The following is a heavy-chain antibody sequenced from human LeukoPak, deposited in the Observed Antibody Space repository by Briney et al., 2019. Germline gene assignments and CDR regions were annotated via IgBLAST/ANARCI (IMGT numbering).Heavy chain of an antibody. CDR3: ARDLVY. D-gene: IGHD6-6*01. CDR1: DDSISRDF. J-gene: IGHJ4*02. Sequence: PSETLSLTCTASDDSISRDFWTWIRQPPGKGLEWIGYIRYSGRTEYNPSLKSRVTISIQTSKNQFSLKLTSVTAADTAVYYCARDLVYWGQGTLVTVSS. V-gene: IGHV4-59*01. CDR2: IRYSGRT.